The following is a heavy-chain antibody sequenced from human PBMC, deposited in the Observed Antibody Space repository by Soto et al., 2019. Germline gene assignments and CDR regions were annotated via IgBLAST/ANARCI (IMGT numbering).Heavy chain of an antibody. D-gene: IGHD3-22*01. Sequence: GGSLRLSCAASGFTFSSYGMHWVRQAPGKGLEWVAVISYDGSNKYYADSVKGRFTISRDNSKNTLYLQMNSLRAEDTAVYYCAKEAYYYDSSGYYPNYYYYGMDVWGQGTTVTVSS. CDR1: GFTFSSYG. V-gene: IGHV3-30*18. CDR3: AKEAYYYDSSGYYPNYYYYGMDV. J-gene: IGHJ6*02. CDR2: ISYDGSNK.